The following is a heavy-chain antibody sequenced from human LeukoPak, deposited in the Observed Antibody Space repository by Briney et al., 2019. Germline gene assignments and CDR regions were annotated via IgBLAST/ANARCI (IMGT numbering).Heavy chain of an antibody. V-gene: IGHV3-30*18. CDR1: GFTFSSYG. CDR3: AKDQSNHYDSSVLQH. CDR2: ISYDGSNK. D-gene: IGHD3-22*01. J-gene: IGHJ1*01. Sequence: PGGSLRLSCAASGFTFSSYGMHWVRQAPGKGLEWVAVISYDGSNKYYADSVKGRFTISRDNSKNTLYLQMNSLRAEDTAVYYCAKDQSNHYDSSVLQHWGQGTLVTVSS.